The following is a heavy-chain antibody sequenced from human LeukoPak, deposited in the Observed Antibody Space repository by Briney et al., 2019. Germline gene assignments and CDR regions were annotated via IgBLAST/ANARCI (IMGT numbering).Heavy chain of an antibody. V-gene: IGHV3-23*01. CDR1: GFTFSSYA. D-gene: IGHD3-22*01. J-gene: IGHJ4*02. CDR3: AKGETYYYDSSGSYFDY. CDR2: ISGSGGST. Sequence: GGSLRLSCAASGFTFSSYAMSWVRQAPGKGLEWVSAISGSGGSTYYADSVKGRFTISRDNSKNTLYLQMNSLRAEDTAVYYCAKGETYYYDSSGSYFDYWGQGTLVTVSS.